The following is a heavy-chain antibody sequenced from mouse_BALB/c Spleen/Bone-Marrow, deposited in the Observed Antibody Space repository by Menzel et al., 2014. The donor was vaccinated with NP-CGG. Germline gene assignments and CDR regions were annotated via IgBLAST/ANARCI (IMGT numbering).Heavy chain of an antibody. V-gene: IGHV5-9-3*01. J-gene: IGHJ2*01. CDR2: ISRGGSYT. D-gene: IGHD2-4*01. CDR3: ARHLITRLLVY. Sequence: VYLAESGGGLVKPGGSLKLSCAASGFTFSSYAMSWVRQTPEKRPEWVASISRGGSYTYFPDSVKGRFTISRDNAKNPLCLQMSSLRSEDPALYYCARHLITRLLVYWGQGAALTVSS. CDR1: GFTFSSYA.